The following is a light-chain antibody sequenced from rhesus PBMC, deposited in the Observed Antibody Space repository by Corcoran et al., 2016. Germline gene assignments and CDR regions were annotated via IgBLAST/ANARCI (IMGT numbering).Light chain of an antibody. CDR3: QQQNSYPLT. CDR2: TAS. Sequence: DIQMTQSPSSLSASVGDTVTITCRASQGISSYLNWFQQKPGKAPKLLIYTASSLESGVPARFSGSGAGTEFTLTSSSLQSEDFAAYYCQQQNSYPLTFGGGTKVEIK. CDR1: QGISSY. V-gene: IGKV1-28*01. J-gene: IGKJ4*01.